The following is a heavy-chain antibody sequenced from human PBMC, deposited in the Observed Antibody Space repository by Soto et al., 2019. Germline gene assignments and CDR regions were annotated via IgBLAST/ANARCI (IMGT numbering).Heavy chain of an antibody. V-gene: IGHV3-48*01. CDR3: ARESYCSSTSCHSDPFDI. CDR1: GFTFRSYS. CDR2: ISSGSSTK. D-gene: IGHD2-2*01. J-gene: IGHJ3*02. Sequence: EVQLVESGGGLVQPGGSLRISCAASGFTFRSYSMNWVRQAPGKGLEWVSYISSGSSTKYYADSVKGRFTISRDNAKDSLYLQMNSLRADDTAVYYFARESYCSSTSCHSDPFDIWGQVTMVTVSS.